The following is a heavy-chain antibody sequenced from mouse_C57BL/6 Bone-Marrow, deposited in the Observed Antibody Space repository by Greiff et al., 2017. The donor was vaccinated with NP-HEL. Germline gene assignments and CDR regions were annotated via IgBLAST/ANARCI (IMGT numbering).Heavy chain of an antibody. CDR3: ARDYYYGSKAWFAY. Sequence: EVKVVESGGGLVKPGGSLKLSCAASGFTFSDYGMHWVRQAPEKGLEWVAYISSGSSTIYYADTVKGRFTISRDNAKNTLFLQMTSLRSEDTAMYYCARDYYYGSKAWFAYWGQGTLVTVSA. CDR2: ISSGSSTI. D-gene: IGHD1-1*01. J-gene: IGHJ3*01. V-gene: IGHV5-17*01. CDR1: GFTFSDYG.